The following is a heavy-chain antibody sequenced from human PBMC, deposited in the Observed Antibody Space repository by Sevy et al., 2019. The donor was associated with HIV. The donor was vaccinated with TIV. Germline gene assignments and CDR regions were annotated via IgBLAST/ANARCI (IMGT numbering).Heavy chain of an antibody. CDR3: AKDAAGGGDYIDSYFDY. CDR1: GFIFGSYA. J-gene: IGHJ4*02. V-gene: IGHV3-23*01. CDR2: ISASAGYT. D-gene: IGHD4-17*01. Sequence: GGSLRLSCAASGFIFGSYAMSWVRQAPGKGLEWVAAISASAGYTYYTDSVKGRFTISRDNSKNTVYLQMDSLRAKDSAVYYCAKDAAGGGDYIDSYFDYWGQGTLVTVSS.